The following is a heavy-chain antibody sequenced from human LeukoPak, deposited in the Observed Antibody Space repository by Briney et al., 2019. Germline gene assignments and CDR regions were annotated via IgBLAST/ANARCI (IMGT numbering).Heavy chain of an antibody. CDR3: ARDSSGDFDY. J-gene: IGHJ4*02. CDR2: IIPILGIA. CDR1: GGTFSSYA. V-gene: IGHV1-69*04. D-gene: IGHD6-19*01. Sequence: ASVKVSCKASGGTFSSYAISWVRQAPGQGLEWMGRIIPILGIANYAQKLQGRVTITADKSTSTAYMELSSLRSEDTAVYYCARDSSGDFDYWGQGTLVTVSS.